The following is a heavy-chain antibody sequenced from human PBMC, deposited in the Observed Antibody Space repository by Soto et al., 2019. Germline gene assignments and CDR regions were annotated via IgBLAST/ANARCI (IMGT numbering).Heavy chain of an antibody. CDR2: ISYDGDSG. J-gene: IGHJ4*02. CDR1: GFSLSTYG. Sequence: QVQLVESGGGVVQPGGSLTLSCAASGFSLSTYGIHWVRQGPGKGLDWVAVISYDGDSGHFADSVRGRFTISRDNSKHTLYLQMNSLRSEDTAVYYCAKVKGDFGDRYMDYWGQGTLVTVSS. CDR3: AKVKGDFGDRYMDY. D-gene: IGHD2-21*01. V-gene: IGHV3-30*18.